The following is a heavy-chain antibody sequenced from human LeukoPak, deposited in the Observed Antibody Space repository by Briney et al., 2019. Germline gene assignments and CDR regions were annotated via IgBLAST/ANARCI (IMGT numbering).Heavy chain of an antibody. Sequence: ASVKVSCKASGYTFTGYGISWVRQAPGQGLEWMGWISAYNGNTNYAQKLQGRVTMTTDTSTSTAYMELRSLRSDDTAVYYCAREVDYDFWSGYLYYYYMDVWGKGTTVTVSS. CDR1: GYTFTGYG. V-gene: IGHV1-18*01. J-gene: IGHJ6*03. CDR2: ISAYNGNT. D-gene: IGHD3-3*01. CDR3: AREVDYDFWSGYLYYYYMDV.